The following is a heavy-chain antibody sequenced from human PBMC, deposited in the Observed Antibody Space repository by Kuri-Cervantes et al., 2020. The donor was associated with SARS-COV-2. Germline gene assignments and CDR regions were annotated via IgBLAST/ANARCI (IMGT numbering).Heavy chain of an antibody. Sequence: TLSLTCAASGFTFSSYWMSWVRQAPGKGLEWVANIKQDGSEKYYVDSVKGRFTISRDNAKNSLYLQMNSPRAEDTAVYYCAREGFQYQLLRGAYFDYWGQGTLVTVSS. D-gene: IGHD2-2*01. J-gene: IGHJ4*02. CDR3: AREGFQYQLLRGAYFDY. CDR2: IKQDGSEK. CDR1: GFTFSSYW. V-gene: IGHV3-7*05.